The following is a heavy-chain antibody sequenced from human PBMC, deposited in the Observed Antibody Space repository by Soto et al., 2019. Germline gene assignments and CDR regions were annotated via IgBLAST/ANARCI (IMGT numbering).Heavy chain of an antibody. J-gene: IGHJ4*02. V-gene: IGHV3-15*01. D-gene: IGHD4-17*01. Sequence: EVQLVESGGGLVKPGGSLRLSCAASGFTFSNAWMSWVRQAPGKGLEWVGRIKSKTDGGTTDYAAPVKGRFTISRADSKNTLYLQMNSLKTADTAVYYCTTDDYGDYRAFYYWGQGTLVTVSS. CDR2: IKSKTDGGTT. CDR3: TTDDYGDYRAFYY. CDR1: GFTFSNAW.